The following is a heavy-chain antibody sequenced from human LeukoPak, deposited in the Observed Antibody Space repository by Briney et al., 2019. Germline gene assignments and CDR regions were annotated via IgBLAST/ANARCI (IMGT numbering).Heavy chain of an antibody. CDR1: GFTFSSYW. J-gene: IGHJ6*04. CDR2: INQDGSEK. Sequence: PGGSLRLSCAASGFTFSSYWMSWVRQAPGKGLASVANINQDGSEKYYVDSVKGRFTISRDNAKNSLYLQMNTLRAEDTAVYHCARGGGGMDVWGKGTTVTVSS. D-gene: IGHD3-16*01. CDR3: ARGGGGMDV. V-gene: IGHV3-7*01.